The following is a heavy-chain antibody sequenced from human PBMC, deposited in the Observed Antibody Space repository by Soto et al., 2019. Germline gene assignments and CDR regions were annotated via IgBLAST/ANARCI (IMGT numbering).Heavy chain of an antibody. Sequence: QVQLVESGGGVVQPGRSLRLSCAASGFSFSSYGMHWVRQAPGKGLAWVATIWYDGNTKYYADSVKGRFTISRDNSKDTLYLQMNSLRAEDAAVYYCGGGAYFSDYWGQGTLVTVSS. CDR1: GFSFSSYG. CDR3: GGGAYFSDY. V-gene: IGHV3-33*01. J-gene: IGHJ4*02. CDR2: IWYDGNTK. D-gene: IGHD3-16*01.